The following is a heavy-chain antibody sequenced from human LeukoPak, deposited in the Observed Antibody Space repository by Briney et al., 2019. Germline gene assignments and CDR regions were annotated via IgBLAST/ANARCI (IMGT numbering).Heavy chain of an antibody. J-gene: IGHJ4*02. V-gene: IGHV3-23*01. Sequence: GGSLRLSCAASGFTFSSYAMSWVRQAPGKGLEWVSAISGSGGSTYYADSVKGRLTISRDNSKNTLYLQMNSLRAEDTAVYYCAKELRWDIVVVPASGGFDYWGQGTLVTVSS. CDR1: GFTFSSYA. D-gene: IGHD2-2*01. CDR3: AKELRWDIVVVPASGGFDY. CDR2: ISGSGGST.